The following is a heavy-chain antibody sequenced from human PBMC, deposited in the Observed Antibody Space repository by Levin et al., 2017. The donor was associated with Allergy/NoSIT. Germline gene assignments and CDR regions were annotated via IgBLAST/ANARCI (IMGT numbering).Heavy chain of an antibody. CDR3: AKHAPYYSDSSGYYYGY. J-gene: IGHJ4*02. CDR2: ISGSGGGT. Sequence: GGSLRLSCAASGFAFSSYAMSWVRQIPGKGLEWVSAISGSGGGTYHADSVKGRFTISRDNSKNTLYLQMNSLRAEDTAVYYCAKHAPYYSDSSGYYYGYWGQGTLVTVSS. CDR1: GFAFSSYA. V-gene: IGHV3-23*01. D-gene: IGHD3-22*01.